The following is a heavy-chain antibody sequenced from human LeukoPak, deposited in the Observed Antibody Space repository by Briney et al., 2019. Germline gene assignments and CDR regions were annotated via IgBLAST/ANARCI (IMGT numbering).Heavy chain of an antibody. D-gene: IGHD3-10*01. CDR2: ISAYNGNT. J-gene: IGHJ6*01. CDR1: GYTFTSYG. CDR3: ARDSPITMVRGAHYYYGMDV. Sequence: ASVKVSCKASGYTFTSYGISWVRQAPGQGLEWMGWISAYNGNTNYAQKLQGRVTMTTDTSTSTAYMELRSLRSDDTAVYYCARDSPITMVRGAHYYYGMDVWGKGPRSPSPQ. V-gene: IGHV1-18*01.